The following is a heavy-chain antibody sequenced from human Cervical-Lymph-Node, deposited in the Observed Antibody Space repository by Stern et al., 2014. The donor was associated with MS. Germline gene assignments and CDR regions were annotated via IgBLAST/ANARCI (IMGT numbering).Heavy chain of an antibody. J-gene: IGHJ4*02. CDR1: GFTFGRHS. D-gene: IGHD6-25*01. Sequence: VQLVESGGGVVQSGRSLRLSCATSGFTFGRHSMHWVRQAPGKGLEWVAIISYDGSSQHYADSVKGRFTISRSNSNNTLFLQMNSLRVEDTAIYYCARPAAARYFDYLGQGSQVTVSS. CDR3: ARPAAARYFDY. CDR2: ISYDGSSQ. V-gene: IGHV3-30-3*01.